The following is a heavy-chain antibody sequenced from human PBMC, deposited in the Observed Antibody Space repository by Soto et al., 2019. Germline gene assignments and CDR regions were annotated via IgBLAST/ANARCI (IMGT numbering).Heavy chain of an antibody. CDR2: IKSKVDGGTA. J-gene: IGHJ6*02. V-gene: IGHV3-15*01. CDR1: GFTFSNAW. Sequence: GGSLRLSCEASGFTFSNAWMNWVRQGPGKGLEWLGRIKSKVDGGTADYGAATKGRFSISRDDLKNMLYLQMNSLKPDDTAVYYCTTLSYLYYDGMDVWGQGTTVTVSS. D-gene: IGHD2-2*01. CDR3: TTLSYLYYDGMDV.